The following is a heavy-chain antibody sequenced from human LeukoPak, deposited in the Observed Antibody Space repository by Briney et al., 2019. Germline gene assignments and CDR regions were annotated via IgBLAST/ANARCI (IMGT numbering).Heavy chain of an antibody. D-gene: IGHD6-19*01. CDR3: ARGPEHSSGTALDY. CDR1: GFSVSDNY. V-gene: IGHV3-66*02. J-gene: IGHJ4*02. CDR2: FYSGGST. Sequence: PGESLRLSCAASGFSVSDNYMSWVRQAPGKGLEWVSVFYSGGSTYHADSVKGRFTLSRDNAKNTLYLQMNNLRGDDTAVYYCARGPEHSSGTALDYWGQGTLVTVSS.